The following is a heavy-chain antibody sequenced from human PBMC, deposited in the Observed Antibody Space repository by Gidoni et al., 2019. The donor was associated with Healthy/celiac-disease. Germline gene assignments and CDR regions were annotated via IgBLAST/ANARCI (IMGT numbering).Heavy chain of an antibody. CDR1: GGTFSSYT. J-gene: IGHJ4*02. Sequence: QVQLVQSGAEVKKPGSSVKVSCKASGGTFSSYTISWVRQAPGQGLEWMGRIIPILGIANYAQKCQGRVTITADKSTSTAYMELSSLRSEDTAVYYCASLGVAAVFSDYWGQGTLVTVSS. V-gene: IGHV1-69*02. D-gene: IGHD6-13*01. CDR3: ASLGVAAVFSDY. CDR2: IIPILGIA.